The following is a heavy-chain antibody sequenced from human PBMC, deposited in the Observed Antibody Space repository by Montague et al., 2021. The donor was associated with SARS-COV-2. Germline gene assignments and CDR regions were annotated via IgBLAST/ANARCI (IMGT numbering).Heavy chain of an antibody. CDR3: ARGSRKISKRWLQFDDAFDI. Sequence: SETLSLTCAVYGGSFSGYYWSWIRQLPGKGLEWIGEINHSGSTNYNPSLKSRVTISVDTSKNQFSLKLSSVTAADTAVYYCARGSRKISKRWLQFDDAFDIWGQGTMVTVSS. CDR2: INHSGST. D-gene: IGHD5-24*01. CDR1: GGSFSGYY. V-gene: IGHV4-34*01. J-gene: IGHJ3*02.